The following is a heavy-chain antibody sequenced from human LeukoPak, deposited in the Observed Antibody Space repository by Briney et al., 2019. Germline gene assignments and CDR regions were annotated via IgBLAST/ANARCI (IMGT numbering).Heavy chain of an antibody. CDR1: GFTFSSYG. D-gene: IGHD2-15*01. CDR2: IWYDGSNK. V-gene: IGHV3-33*06. CDR3: AKEYCSGGSCYRNFDY. J-gene: IGHJ4*02. Sequence: GGSLRLSCAASGFTFSSYGMHWVRQAPGKGLEWVAVIWYDGSNKYYADSVKGRFTISRDNSKNTLYLQMNSLRAEDTAVYYCAKEYCSGGSCYRNFDYCGQGNLVTVSS.